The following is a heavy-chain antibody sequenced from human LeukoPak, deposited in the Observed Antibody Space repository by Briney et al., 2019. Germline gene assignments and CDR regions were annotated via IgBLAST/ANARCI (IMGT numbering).Heavy chain of an antibody. D-gene: IGHD4-17*01. V-gene: IGHV3-23*01. J-gene: IGHJ4*02. CDR1: GFTFSSSA. Sequence: PGGSLRLSCAASGFTFSSSAMTWVRQAPGKGLEWVSGISGSVGSTYYADSVKGRFTISRDNSKNTLYLQMNSLRAEDTAVYYCAKGIYGDYVPLDYWGLGTLVTVSS. CDR3: AKGIYGDYVPLDY. CDR2: ISGSVGST.